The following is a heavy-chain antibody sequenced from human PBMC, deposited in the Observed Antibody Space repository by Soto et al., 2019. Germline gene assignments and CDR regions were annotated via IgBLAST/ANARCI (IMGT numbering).Heavy chain of an antibody. V-gene: IGHV1-69*13. CDR3: ARDGVIAAAGTRYFDY. Sequence: ASVKVSCKASGGTFSSYAISWVRQAPGQGLEWMGGIIPIFGTANYAQKFQGRVTITADESTSTAYMELSSLRSEDTAVYYCARDGVIAAAGTRYFDYWGQGTLVTVSS. CDR1: GGTFSSYA. CDR2: IIPIFGTA. J-gene: IGHJ4*02. D-gene: IGHD6-13*01.